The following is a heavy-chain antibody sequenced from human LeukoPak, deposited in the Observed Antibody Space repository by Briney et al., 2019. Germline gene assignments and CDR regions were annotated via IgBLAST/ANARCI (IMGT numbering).Heavy chain of an antibody. CDR1: GYTFTSYY. CDR2: INPSGGST. CDR3: ARTFVVVPAAIRSSGVWFDP. V-gene: IGHV1-46*01. Sequence: EASVKVSCKASGYTFTSYYMHWVRQAPGQGLEWMGIINPSGGSTSYAQKFQGRVTMTRDTSTSTVYMELSRLRSDDTAVYYCARTFVVVPAAIRSSGVWFDPWGQGTLVTVSS. J-gene: IGHJ5*02. D-gene: IGHD2-2*02.